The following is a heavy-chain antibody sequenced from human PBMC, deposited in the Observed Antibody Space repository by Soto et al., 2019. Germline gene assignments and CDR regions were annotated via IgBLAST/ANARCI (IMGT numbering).Heavy chain of an antibody. V-gene: IGHV3-30-3*01. D-gene: IGHD1-7*01. CDR3: AREQLELFAFDI. CDR1: GFTFSSYA. Sequence: PGGSLRLSCAASGFTFSSYAMHWVRQAPGKGLEWVAVISYDGSNKYYADSVKGRFTISRDNSKNTLYLQMNSLRAEDTAVYYCAREQLELFAFDIWGQGTMVTVSS. CDR2: ISYDGSNK. J-gene: IGHJ3*02.